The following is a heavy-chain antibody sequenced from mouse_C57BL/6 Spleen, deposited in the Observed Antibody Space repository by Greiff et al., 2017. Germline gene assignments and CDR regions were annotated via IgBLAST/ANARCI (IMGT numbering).Heavy chain of an antibody. CDR1: GFTFSDYG. D-gene: IGHD1-1*01. CDR3: ARRGTTVVATHYYAMDY. CDR2: ISSGSSTI. Sequence: EVKLMESGGGLVKPGGSLKLSCAASGFTFSDYGMHWVRQAPEKGLEWVAYISSGSSTIYYADTVKGRFTISRDNAKNTLFLQMTSLRSEDTAMYYCARRGTTVVATHYYAMDYWGQGTSVTVSS. V-gene: IGHV5-17*01. J-gene: IGHJ4*01.